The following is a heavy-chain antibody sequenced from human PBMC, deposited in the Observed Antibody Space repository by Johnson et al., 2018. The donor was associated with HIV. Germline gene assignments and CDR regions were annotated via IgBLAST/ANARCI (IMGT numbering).Heavy chain of an antibody. D-gene: IGHD5-12*01. CDR3: ARGGYVPAFDI. CDR1: GFTFSNAW. CDR2: IKSKTDGGTT. V-gene: IGHV3-15*01. Sequence: VPLVESGGGVVQPGGSLRLSCAASGFTFSNAWMSWVRQAPGKGLEWVGRIKSKTDGGTTAYAAPVKGRFTISRDDSKNTLYLQMNSLKTEDTAVYYCARGGYVPAFDIWGQGTKVTVSS. J-gene: IGHJ3*02.